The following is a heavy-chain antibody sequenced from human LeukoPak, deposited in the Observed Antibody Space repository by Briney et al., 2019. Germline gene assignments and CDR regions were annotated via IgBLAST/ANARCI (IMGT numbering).Heavy chain of an antibody. Sequence: ASVKVSCKASGYTFTSYGISWVRQAPGQGLEWMGWISAYNGNTNYAQKLQGRVTMTTDTSTSTAYMELRSLTSEDTAVYYCARGRWSATTESYYLDFWGQGTLVTVSS. CDR1: GYTFTSYG. CDR2: ISAYNGNT. J-gene: IGHJ4*02. CDR3: ARGRWSATTESYYLDF. D-gene: IGHD5-24*01. V-gene: IGHV1-18*01.